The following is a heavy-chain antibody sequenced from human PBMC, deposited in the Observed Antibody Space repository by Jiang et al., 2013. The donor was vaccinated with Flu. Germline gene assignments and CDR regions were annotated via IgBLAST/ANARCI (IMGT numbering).Heavy chain of an antibody. V-gene: IGHV1-69*06. Sequence: SGAEVKKPGSSVKVSCKASGGTYISYAINWVRQAPGQGLEWMGGVIPIFDTTNYAQKFQGRVTITADKSTSTAYMEPTSLRFEDTAVYYCARNRASEYYDNSQIRAWGWFDPWGQGTLVTVSS. CDR3: ARNRASEYYDNSQIRAWGWFDP. CDR2: VIPIFDTT. D-gene: IGHD3-22*01. CDR1: GGTYISYA. J-gene: IGHJ5*02.